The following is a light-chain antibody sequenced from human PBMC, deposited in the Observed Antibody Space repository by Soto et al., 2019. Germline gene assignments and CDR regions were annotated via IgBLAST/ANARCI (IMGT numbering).Light chain of an antibody. V-gene: IGKV3-11*01. CDR2: DAS. J-gene: IGKJ1*01. Sequence: EVVMRQSPATLSLSPGDRATLSCRASRRVSSYLAWYQQKAGQAPRLLIYDASNRAAGTPARFSGSGSGTDFTLTISSLEPEDFAVYYCQQRDNWPWTFGQGTKVDIK. CDR1: RRVSSY. CDR3: QQRDNWPWT.